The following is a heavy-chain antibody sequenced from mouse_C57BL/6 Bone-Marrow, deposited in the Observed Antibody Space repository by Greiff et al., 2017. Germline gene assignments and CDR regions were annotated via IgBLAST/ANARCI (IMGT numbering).Heavy chain of an antibody. CDR3: ARSVDYDRFAY. Sequence: EVKLQQSGPVLVKPGASVKMSCKASGYTFTDYYMNWVKQSHGKSLEWIGVINPYNGGTSYNQKFKGKATLTVDKSSSTAYMELNSLTSEDSAVYYCARSVDYDRFAYWGQGTLVTVSA. CDR1: GYTFTDYY. CDR2: INPYNGGT. D-gene: IGHD2-4*01. V-gene: IGHV1-19*01. J-gene: IGHJ3*01.